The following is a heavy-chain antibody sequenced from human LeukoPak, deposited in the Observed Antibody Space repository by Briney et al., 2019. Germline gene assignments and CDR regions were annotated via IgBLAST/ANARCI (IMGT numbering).Heavy chain of an antibody. D-gene: IGHD2-15*01. J-gene: IGHJ6*02. V-gene: IGHV4-61*01. CDR2: IYYSGSI. CDR3: ARDLGYCSGGSCSTYYYYYGMDV. CDR1: GGSVSSGSYY. Sequence: SETLSLTCTVSGGSVSSGSYYWSWIRQPPGKGLEWIGYIYYSGSINYNPSLKSRVTISVDTSKNQFSLKLSSVTAADTAVYYCARDLGYCSGGSCSTYYYYYGMDVWGQGTTVTVSS.